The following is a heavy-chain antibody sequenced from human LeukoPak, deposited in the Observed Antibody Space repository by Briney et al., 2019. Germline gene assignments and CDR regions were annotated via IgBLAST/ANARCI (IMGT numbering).Heavy chain of an antibody. D-gene: IGHD2-2*01. CDR3: ARVVLPAAYYYYMDV. Sequence: SETLSLTCAVSGGSISSNNWWIWVRPSPEKGLEWIGEIYHDGSTNYNPSLKSRVTISMDKSKNQLSLKLSSVTAADTAVYYCARVVLPAAYYYYMDVWGKGTTVTVSS. CDR1: GGSISSNNW. CDR2: IYHDGST. V-gene: IGHV4-4*02. J-gene: IGHJ6*03.